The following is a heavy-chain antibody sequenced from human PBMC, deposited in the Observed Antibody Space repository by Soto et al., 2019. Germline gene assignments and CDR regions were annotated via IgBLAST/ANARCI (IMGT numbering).Heavy chain of an antibody. CDR2: INPSGGST. V-gene: IGHV1-46*01. CDR3: ARDTNPYYYDSSGYLNFDY. D-gene: IGHD3-22*01. CDR1: GYTFTSYY. Sequence: ASVKVSCKASGYTFTSYYIHWVRQAPGQGLEWMGMINPSGGSTTYAQKFQGRVTMTRDTSTRTVYMELSSLRSDDTAVYYCARDTNPYYYDSSGYLNFDYWGQGTLVTVSS. J-gene: IGHJ4*02.